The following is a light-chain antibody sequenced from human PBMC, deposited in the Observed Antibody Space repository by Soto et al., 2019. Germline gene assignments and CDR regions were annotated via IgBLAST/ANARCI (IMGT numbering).Light chain of an antibody. CDR2: GAS. V-gene: IGKV3-15*01. J-gene: IGKJ2*01. CDR3: QQYNDWPPKYT. CDR1: QSVGSK. Sequence: EIVMTQSPDTLSMSPGERATLSCRASQSVGSKLAWYQQKPGQAPRLLIYGASTRATGIPARFSGSGSGTEFTLTISSLQSEDLAVYFCQQYNDWPPKYTFGQGTKLEIK.